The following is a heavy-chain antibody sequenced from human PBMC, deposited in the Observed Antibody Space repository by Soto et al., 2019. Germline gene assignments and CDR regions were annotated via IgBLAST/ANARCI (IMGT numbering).Heavy chain of an antibody. J-gene: IGHJ5*02. V-gene: IGHV1-69*01. Sequence: KLYCKTSGGTYSSYAIGWVRQAPRQGLEWMGRILPIFGTANYAQKFQGRVTITADESTSTAYMGLSSLRSEDTAVYYCARDSGGNWFGPWGQRTLVTVSS. D-gene: IGHD3-10*01. CDR3: ARDSGGNWFGP. CDR1: GGTYSSYA. CDR2: ILPIFGTA.